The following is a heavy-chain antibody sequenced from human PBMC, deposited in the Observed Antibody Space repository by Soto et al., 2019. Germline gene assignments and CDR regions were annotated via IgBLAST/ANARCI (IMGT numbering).Heavy chain of an antibody. D-gene: IGHD3-22*01. CDR2: IYTSGST. V-gene: IGHV4-4*07. CDR3: AREDTMTRDYYYYGMDV. CDR1: GGSISSYY. J-gene: IGHJ6*02. Sequence: NPSETLSLTCTVSGGSISSYYWSWIRQPAGKGLEWIGRIYTSGSTNYNPSLKSRVTMSVDTSKNQFSLKLSSVTAADTAVYYCAREDTMTRDYYYYGMDVWGQGTMVTVSS.